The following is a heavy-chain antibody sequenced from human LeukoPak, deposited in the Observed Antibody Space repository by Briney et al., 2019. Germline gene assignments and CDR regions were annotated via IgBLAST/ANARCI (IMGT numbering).Heavy chain of an antibody. J-gene: IGHJ5*02. CDR1: GGSISSGDYY. V-gene: IGHV4-30-4*01. CDR2: IHYSGIT. CDR3: ARNAARDCTSTACWPRWFDP. Sequence: SETLSLTCTVSGGSISSGDYYWSWIRQPPRKGLEWIVYIHYSGITSYNTSLKSRVTISVDTSKNQFSLKLNSVTAADTAVYYCARNAARDCTSTACWPRWFDPWGQGTLVTVSS. D-gene: IGHD2-2*01.